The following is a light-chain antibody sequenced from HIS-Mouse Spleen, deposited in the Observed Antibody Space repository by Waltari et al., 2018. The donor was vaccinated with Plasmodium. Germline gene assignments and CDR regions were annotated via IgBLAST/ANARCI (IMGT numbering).Light chain of an antibody. CDR3: CSYAGSSTWV. J-gene: IGLJ3*02. CDR1: SSDVGSYNL. CDR2: EGS. V-gene: IGLV2-23*01. Sequence: QSALTQPASVSGSPGQSITISCTGTSSDVGSYNLVSWYQQHPGKAPKLMIYEGSKRPPGVSNRFSCSKSGNTASLTISGLQAEDEADYYCCSYAGSSTWVFGGGTKLTVL.